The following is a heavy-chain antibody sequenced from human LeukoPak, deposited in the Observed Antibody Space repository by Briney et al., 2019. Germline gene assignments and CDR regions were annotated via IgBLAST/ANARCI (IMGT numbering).Heavy chain of an antibody. CDR1: GVTFSNYA. Sequence: GGPLRLSCADSGVTFSNYAMSWVRQAPGKGLEWVSSISDSGGSTYYADSVKGRFTISRDNSKNTLYLQMNSLRAEDTAVYYCANFSSGFPFDYWGQGTLVTVSS. CDR3: ANFSSGFPFDY. D-gene: IGHD6-19*01. CDR2: ISDSGGST. J-gene: IGHJ4*02. V-gene: IGHV3-23*01.